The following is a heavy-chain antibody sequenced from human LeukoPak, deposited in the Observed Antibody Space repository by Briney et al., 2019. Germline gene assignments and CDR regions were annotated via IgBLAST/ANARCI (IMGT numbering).Heavy chain of an antibody. Sequence: SLRLSCAASGFTFSSYGMHWVCQAPGKGLEWVAVTSYDGSNKYYADSVKGRFTISRDNSKNTLYLQMNSLRAEDTAVYYCAKDQKVQLWPRLWYYFDYWGQGTLVTVSS. CDR2: TSYDGSNK. CDR1: GFTFSSYG. V-gene: IGHV3-30*18. CDR3: AKDQKVQLWPRLWYYFDY. J-gene: IGHJ4*02. D-gene: IGHD5-18*01.